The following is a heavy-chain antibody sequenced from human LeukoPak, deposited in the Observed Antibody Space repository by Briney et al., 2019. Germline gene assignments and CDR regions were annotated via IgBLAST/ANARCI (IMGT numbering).Heavy chain of an antibody. CDR3: ARKGSGSSKRAFDF. J-gene: IGHJ3*01. CDR2: IYYSGST. CDR1: GGSISSYY. Sequence: SETLSLTCTVSGGSISSYYWSWIRQPPGKGLEWIGYIYYSGSTNYNPSLKSRVTISVDTSKNQFSLKLSSVTAADTAVYYCARKGSGSSKRAFDFWGQGTMVTVSS. V-gene: IGHV4-59*01. D-gene: IGHD3-22*01.